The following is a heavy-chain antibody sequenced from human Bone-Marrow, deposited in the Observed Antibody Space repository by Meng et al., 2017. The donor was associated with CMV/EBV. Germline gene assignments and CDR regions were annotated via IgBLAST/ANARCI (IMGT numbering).Heavy chain of an antibody. D-gene: IGHD2-2*01. J-gene: IGHJ4*02. Sequence: ASVKVSCKASGYTFTGYYMHWVRQAPGQGLEWMGWINPNSGGTNYAQKFQGRVTRTRDTSISTAYMELSRLRSDDTAVYYCARGSGGMGYCSSTSCYPHWGQGTLVTVSS. CDR2: INPNSGGT. CDR1: GYTFTGYY. CDR3: ARGSGGMGYCSSTSCYPH. V-gene: IGHV1-2*02.